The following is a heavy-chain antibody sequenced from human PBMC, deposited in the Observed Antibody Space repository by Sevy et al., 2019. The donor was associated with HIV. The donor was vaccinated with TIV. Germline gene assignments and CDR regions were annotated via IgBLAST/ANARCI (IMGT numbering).Heavy chain of an antibody. V-gene: IGHV1-18*04. J-gene: IGHJ3*02. CDR3: ARDYDSSGYYFAFDI. Sequence: ASVKVSCKASGYTFTSYGISWVRQAPGQGLEWMGWISAYNGNTNYAQKLQGRVTMTTDTSTSTADMELRSLRSDDTAVYYCARDYDSSGYYFAFDIWGQGTMVTVSS. CDR1: GYTFTSYG. CDR2: ISAYNGNT. D-gene: IGHD3-22*01.